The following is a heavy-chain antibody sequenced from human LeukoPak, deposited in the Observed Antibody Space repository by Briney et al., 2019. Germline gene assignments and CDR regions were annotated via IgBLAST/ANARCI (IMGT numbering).Heavy chain of an antibody. V-gene: IGHV3-23*01. J-gene: IGHJ4*02. CDR1: GFTFNSSG. CDR2: ITGSGGSR. D-gene: IGHD5-18*01. Sequence: GGSLRLSCAASGFTFNSSGMGWVRQAPGKGLECVSPITGSGGSRSYTDSVKGRFTISRGNSKNTLYLQMNSLRAEDTAVYYCARGRNTGRQFYFDYWGQGTLVTVAS. CDR3: ARGRNTGRQFYFDY.